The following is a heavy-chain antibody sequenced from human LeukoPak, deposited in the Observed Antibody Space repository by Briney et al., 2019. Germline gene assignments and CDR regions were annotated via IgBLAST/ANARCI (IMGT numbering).Heavy chain of an antibody. CDR1: GFTFSSYA. Sequence: GGSLRLSCAASGFTFSSYAMHWVRQAPGKGLEWVAVISYDGSNKYYADSVKGRFTISRDNSKNTLYLQMNSLRAEDTAVYYCARASGWNGYYVGYWGQGTLVTVSS. J-gene: IGHJ4*02. CDR3: ARASGWNGYYVGY. CDR2: ISYDGSNK. V-gene: IGHV3-30-3*01. D-gene: IGHD3-3*01.